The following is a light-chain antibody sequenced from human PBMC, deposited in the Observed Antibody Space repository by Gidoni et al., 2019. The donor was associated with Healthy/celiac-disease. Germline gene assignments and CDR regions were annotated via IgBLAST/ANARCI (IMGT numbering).Light chain of an antibody. Sequence: EIVMTQSPATLSVSPGERATLSCRASQRVSSNLAWYQQKPGQAHSLLIYGASTRATGIPARFSGSGSGTEFTLTISSLQSEDFAVYDCQQYNNWPPYTFGQGTKLEIK. V-gene: IGKV3-15*01. CDR2: GAS. J-gene: IGKJ2*01. CDR3: QQYNNWPPYT. CDR1: QRVSSN.